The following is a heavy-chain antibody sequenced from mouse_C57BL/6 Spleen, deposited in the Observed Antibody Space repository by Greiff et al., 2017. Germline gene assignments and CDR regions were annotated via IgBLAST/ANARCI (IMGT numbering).Heavy chain of an antibody. V-gene: IGHV1-64*01. CDR3: ARPHYDYPWFAY. D-gene: IGHD2-4*01. Sequence: VQLQQPGAELVKPGASVKLSCKASGYNFNSYWMHWVKQRPGQGLEWIGMIHPKSGSTNYNEKLKSKATLTVDKSSSTAYMQLSSLTSEDSAVYYCARPHYDYPWFAYWGQGTLVTVSA. CDR1: GYNFNSYW. J-gene: IGHJ3*01. CDR2: IHPKSGST.